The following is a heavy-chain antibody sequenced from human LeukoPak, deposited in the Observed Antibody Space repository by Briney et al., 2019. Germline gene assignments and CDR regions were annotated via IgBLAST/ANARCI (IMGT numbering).Heavy chain of an antibody. J-gene: IGHJ4*02. CDR2: INPNSGGT. CDR3: ARGAYYDSSGSDY. V-gene: IGHV1-2*02. D-gene: IGHD3-22*01. Sequence: APVKVSCKASGYTFTGYYMHWVRQAPGQGLEWMGWINPNSGGTNYAQKFQGRVTMTRDTSISTAYMELSRLRSDDTAVYYCARGAYYDSSGSDYWGQGTLVTVSS. CDR1: GYTFTGYY.